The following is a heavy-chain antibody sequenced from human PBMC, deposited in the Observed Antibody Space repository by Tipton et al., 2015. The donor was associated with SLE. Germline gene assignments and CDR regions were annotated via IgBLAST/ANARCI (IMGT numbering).Heavy chain of an antibody. D-gene: IGHD6-13*01. V-gene: IGHV1-18*01. Sequence: LVQSGAEVKKPGASVKVSCKASGYTFTSYGISWVRQAPGQGLEWMGWISAYNGNTNYTQKLQGRVTMTTDTSTSTAYMELRSLRSDDTAVYYCASLYSSSWTRGGDAFDIWGQGTMVTVSS. CDR1: GYTFTSYG. J-gene: IGHJ3*02. CDR2: ISAYNGNT. CDR3: ASLYSSSWTRGGDAFDI.